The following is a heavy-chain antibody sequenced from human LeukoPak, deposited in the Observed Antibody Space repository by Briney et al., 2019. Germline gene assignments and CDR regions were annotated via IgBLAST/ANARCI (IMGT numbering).Heavy chain of an antibody. CDR2: IYYSGST. V-gene: IGHV4-39*01. D-gene: IGHD3-22*01. CDR1: GGSISSSSYY. J-gene: IGHJ5*02. CDR3: ARHIITGSDNWFDP. Sequence: SETLSLTCTVSGGSISSSSYYWGWIRQPPGKGLEWIGSIYYSGSTYYNPSLKSRVTISVDTSKNQFSLKLSSVTAADTAVYYCARHIITGSDNWFDPWGQGTLVTVSS.